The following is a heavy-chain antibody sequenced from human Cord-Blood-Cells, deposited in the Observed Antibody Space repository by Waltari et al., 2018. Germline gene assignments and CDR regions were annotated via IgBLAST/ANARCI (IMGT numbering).Heavy chain of an antibody. D-gene: IGHD6-13*01. Sequence: QVQLQQLGAGLLKPSETLSLTCAVYGGSFSGYYWSWIRQPPGKGLEWIGEINHSGSTNDNPSHKSRITISVDTSKNQFSLKLGSVTAADTAVYYVARGIWSSSWYNAFDIWGQGTMVTVSS. CDR1: GGSFSGYY. CDR2: INHSGST. V-gene: IGHV4-34*01. CDR3: ARGIWSSSWYNAFDI. J-gene: IGHJ3*02.